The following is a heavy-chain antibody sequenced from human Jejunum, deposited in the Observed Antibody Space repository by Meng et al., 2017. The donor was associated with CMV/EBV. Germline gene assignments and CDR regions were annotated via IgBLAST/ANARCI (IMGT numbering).Heavy chain of an antibody. J-gene: IGHJ4*02. CDR1: GFTLTNYW. CDR3: TRVLTGSSGQFDN. D-gene: IGHD3-9*01. Sequence: EVRVVESGGGLVRPGESLRLSCAASGFTLTNYWMHWVRQVPGKGLVWVSRINADASITSYADSVKGRFIISRDNAKNTLYLQMNSLSVEDTAVYYCTRVLTGSSGQFDNWGQGALVTASS. CDR2: INADASIT. V-gene: IGHV3-74*01.